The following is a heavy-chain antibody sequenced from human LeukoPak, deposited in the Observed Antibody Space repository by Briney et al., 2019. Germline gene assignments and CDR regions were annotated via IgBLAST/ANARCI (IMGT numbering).Heavy chain of an antibody. CDR3: ARTYCGGDCYIPEYFDY. Sequence: PSETLSLTCTVSGGSISSSSYYWGWIRQPPGKGLEWIGSIYYSGSTYYNPSLKSRVIISVDTSKNQFSLKLSSVTAADTAVYYCARTYCGGDCYIPEYFDYWGQGTLVTVSS. J-gene: IGHJ4*02. D-gene: IGHD2-21*02. V-gene: IGHV4-39*07. CDR2: IYYSGST. CDR1: GGSISSSSYY.